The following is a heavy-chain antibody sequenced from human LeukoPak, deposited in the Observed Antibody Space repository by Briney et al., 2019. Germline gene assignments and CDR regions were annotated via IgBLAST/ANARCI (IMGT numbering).Heavy chain of an antibody. Sequence: GGSLRLSCAAPGFTLSSYAMSWVRQAPGKGLGWVSVISGGGSTYYADSVKGRFTISRDNSKNTVYLQMNSLRAEETAVYYCARVPDRNSWYFDYWGQGTLVTVSS. V-gene: IGHV3-66*01. CDR3: ARVPDRNSWYFDY. CDR2: ISGGGST. CDR1: GFTLSSYA. D-gene: IGHD6-13*01. J-gene: IGHJ4*02.